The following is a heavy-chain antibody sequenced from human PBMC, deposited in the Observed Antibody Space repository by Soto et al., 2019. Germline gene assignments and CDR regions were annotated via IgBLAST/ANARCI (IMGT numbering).Heavy chain of an antibody. CDR1: GGTFSSYT. D-gene: IGHD3-22*01. V-gene: IGHV1-69*02. Sequence: SVKVSCKASGGTFSSYTSSWVRQAPGQGLEWMGRIIPILGIANYAQKFQGRVTITADKSTSTAYMELSSLRSEDTAVYYCARGPRDYDRFDPWGQGTLVTVSS. CDR3: ARGPRDYDRFDP. CDR2: IIPILGIA. J-gene: IGHJ5*02.